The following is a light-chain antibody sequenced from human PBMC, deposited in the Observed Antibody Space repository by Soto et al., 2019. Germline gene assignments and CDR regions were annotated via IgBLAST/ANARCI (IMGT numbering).Light chain of an antibody. V-gene: IGLV2-14*01. CDR3: SSYTSSSTVV. Sequence: QSALTQPPSVSGSPGQSITISCTGTSRNVGGYKYVSWYQQHPGKAPKVMIYEVSNRPSGVSNRFSGSKSGNTASLTISGLQAEDEADYYCSSYTSSSTVVFGGGTKLTVL. CDR1: SRNVGGYKY. CDR2: EVS. J-gene: IGLJ2*01.